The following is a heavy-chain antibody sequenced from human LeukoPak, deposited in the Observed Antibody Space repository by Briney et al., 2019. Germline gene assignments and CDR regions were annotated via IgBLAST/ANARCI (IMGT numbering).Heavy chain of an antibody. Sequence: ASVKVSCKASGGTFSSYAISWVRQAPGQGLEWMGGIIPIFGTANYAQKFQGRVTITTDESTSTAYMELSSLRSEDTAVYYCARALPTGWYDSMERGRYYFDYWGQGTLVTVSS. CDR3: ARALPTGWYDSMERGRYYFDY. D-gene: IGHD3-22*01. V-gene: IGHV1-69*05. J-gene: IGHJ4*02. CDR2: IIPIFGTA. CDR1: GGTFSSYA.